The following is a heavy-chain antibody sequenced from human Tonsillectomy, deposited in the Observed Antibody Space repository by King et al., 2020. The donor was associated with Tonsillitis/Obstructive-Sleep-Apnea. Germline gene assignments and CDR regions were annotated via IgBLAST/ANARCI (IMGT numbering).Heavy chain of an antibody. CDR2: ISGYNDNT. CDR3: ARENYEYVWGSYRSRDYFDY. CDR1: GYTFSSYD. D-gene: IGHD3-16*02. Sequence: VQLVESGVEVKKPGASVKVSCKASGYTFSSYDINWVRQAPGQGLEWMGRISGYNDNTKYAQILQGRVTMTTDTSTSTAYMELRSLRSDDTAVYYCARENYEYVWGSYRSRDYFDYWGQGTLVTVSS. J-gene: IGHJ4*02. V-gene: IGHV1-18*01.